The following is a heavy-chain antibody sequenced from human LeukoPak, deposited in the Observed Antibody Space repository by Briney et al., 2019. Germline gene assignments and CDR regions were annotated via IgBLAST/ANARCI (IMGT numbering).Heavy chain of an antibody. D-gene: IGHD3-22*01. Sequence: ASVKVSCKASGYTFTSYGISWVRPAPGQGLEWMGWISAYNGNTNYAQKLQGRVTMATDTSTSTAYMELRSLRSDDTAVYYCARGGAYYYDSSGYHDYWGQGTLVTVSS. J-gene: IGHJ4*02. CDR1: GYTFTSYG. CDR2: ISAYNGNT. CDR3: ARGGAYYYDSSGYHDY. V-gene: IGHV1-18*01.